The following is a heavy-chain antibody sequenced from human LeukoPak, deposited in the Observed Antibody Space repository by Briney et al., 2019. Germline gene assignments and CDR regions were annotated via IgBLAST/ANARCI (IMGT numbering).Heavy chain of an antibody. Sequence: PGRSLRLSCAASGFTFSSYNMNWVRQAPGKGLEWVSDISSSGSTIYFADSVKGRFTISRDNAKNSLYLQMNSLRDEDTAVYYCARLEYYYVSGNYYKLFDYWGQGTLVTVSS. CDR1: GFTFSSYN. J-gene: IGHJ4*02. CDR2: ISSSGSTI. CDR3: ARLEYYYVSGNYYKLFDY. V-gene: IGHV3-48*02. D-gene: IGHD3-10*01.